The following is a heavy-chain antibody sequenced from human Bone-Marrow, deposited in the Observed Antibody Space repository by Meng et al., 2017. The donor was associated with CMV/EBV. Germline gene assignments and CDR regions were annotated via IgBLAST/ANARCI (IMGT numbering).Heavy chain of an antibody. V-gene: IGHV4-34*01. J-gene: IGHJ5*02. CDR1: GGSFSGYY. CDR2: IYYSGSP. D-gene: IGHD3-9*01. Sequence: SETLSLTCAVYGGSFSGYYWSWIRQPPGKGLEWIGSIYYSGSPSYNPSLKSRVTISVDTSKNQFSLKLSSVTAADTAVYYCARTGYYKESWFDPWGQRSLVTVSS. CDR3: ARTGYYKESWFDP.